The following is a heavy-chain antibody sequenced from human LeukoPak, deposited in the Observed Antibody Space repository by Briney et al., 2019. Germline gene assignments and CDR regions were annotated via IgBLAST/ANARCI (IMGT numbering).Heavy chain of an antibody. Sequence: TGGSLRLSCAASGFTFRSYAMGWVRQAPGKGLEWVSSISGSGDSTSYADSVKGRFTLSRDNSKSMLYLQMSSLRAEDTAVYYCAKFSFIEAAEAELDYWGQGNLVTVSS. CDR3: AKFSFIEAAEAELDY. CDR2: ISGSGDST. CDR1: GFTFRSYA. V-gene: IGHV3-23*01. J-gene: IGHJ4*02. D-gene: IGHD2-2*01.